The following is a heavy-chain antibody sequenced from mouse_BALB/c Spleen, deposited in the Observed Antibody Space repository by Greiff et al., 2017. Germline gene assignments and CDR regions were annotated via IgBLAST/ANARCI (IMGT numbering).Heavy chain of an antibody. CDR3: ARGHYYGADYFDY. J-gene: IGHJ2*03. D-gene: IGHD1-2*01. V-gene: IGHV1-61*01. CDR2: IHPSDSAT. CDR1: GYSFTSYW. Sequence: QVQLQQPGAELVRPGASVKLSCKASGYSFTSYWMNWVKQRPGQGLEWIGMIHPSDSATRLNQKFKDKATLTVDKSSSTAYMQLSSPTSEDSAVYYCARGHYYGADYFDYWGQGTRLTVSS.